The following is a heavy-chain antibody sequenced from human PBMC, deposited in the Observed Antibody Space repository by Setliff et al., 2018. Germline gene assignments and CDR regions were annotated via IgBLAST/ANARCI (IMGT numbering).Heavy chain of an antibody. J-gene: IGHJ5*02. CDR3: GRSPGLAEGGSWFAP. Sequence: GESLKISCEASGYSFPRYWIGWVRQMPGKGLEWMGSVYPGDSETRYSPSFQGQVTISADKSIGTAYLQWSSLKASDTAIYYCGRSPGLAEGGSWFAPWGQGTLVTVSS. CDR2: VYPGDSET. CDR1: GYSFPRYW. V-gene: IGHV5-51*01. D-gene: IGHD6-13*01.